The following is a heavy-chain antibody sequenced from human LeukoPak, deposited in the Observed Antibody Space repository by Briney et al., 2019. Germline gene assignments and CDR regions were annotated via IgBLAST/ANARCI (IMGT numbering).Heavy chain of an antibody. CDR3: TTVLPRGY. CDR2: IKTKTDGGTI. Sequence: GGSLRLSCAASGFTFSKAWMSWVRQAPGKGLECVGRIKTKTDGGTIDYAAPVKGRFTISRDDSKNTVYLQMNSLKSEDTAVYYCTTVLPRGYWGQGTLVTVSS. J-gene: IGHJ4*02. V-gene: IGHV3-15*01. D-gene: IGHD3-16*01. CDR1: GFTFSKAW.